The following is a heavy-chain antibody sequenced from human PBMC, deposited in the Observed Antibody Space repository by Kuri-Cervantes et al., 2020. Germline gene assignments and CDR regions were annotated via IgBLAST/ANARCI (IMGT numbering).Heavy chain of an antibody. CDR1: GFTFSNYW. Sequence: LSLTCAASGFTFSNYWIHWVRQAPGKGLEWVSGISWNSGSIGYADSVKGRFTISRDNAKNSLYLQMNSLRAEDTALYYCAKDMIAAAGNGNFQHWGQGTLVTVSS. CDR2: ISWNSGSI. CDR3: AKDMIAAAGNGNFQH. J-gene: IGHJ1*01. D-gene: IGHD6-13*01. V-gene: IGHV3-9*01.